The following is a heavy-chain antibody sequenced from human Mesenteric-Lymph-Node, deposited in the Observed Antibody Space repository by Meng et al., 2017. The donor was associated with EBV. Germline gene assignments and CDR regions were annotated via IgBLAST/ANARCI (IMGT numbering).Heavy chain of an antibody. D-gene: IGHD3-10*01. CDR3: ARVKPSIWFGELFYYFDY. CDR2: MNNGGTS. CDR1: GESFSGFY. V-gene: IGHV4-34*01. J-gene: IGHJ4*02. Sequence: QGYFLQGGAGLWKPSETRAPPWSVYGESFSGFYWGWGRQAPGKGLEWIGEMNNGGTSNYNPSLESRVTISVDPSKNQFSLNLRSVTAADTAVYYCARVKPSIWFGELFYYFDYWGPGILVTVSS.